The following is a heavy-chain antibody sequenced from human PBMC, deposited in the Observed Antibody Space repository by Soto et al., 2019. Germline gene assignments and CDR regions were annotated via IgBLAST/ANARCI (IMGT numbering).Heavy chain of an antibody. CDR1: GGSISSSNW. CDR2: IYHSGST. J-gene: IGHJ6*02. Sequence: PSETLSLTCAVSGGSISSSNWWSWVRQPPGKGLEWIGEIYHSGSTNYNPSLKSRVTISVDKSKNQFSLKLSSVTAADTAVYYCARDFADYGSSNYYYYGMDVWGQGTTVTVSS. D-gene: IGHD3-10*01. CDR3: ARDFADYGSSNYYYYGMDV. V-gene: IGHV4-4*02.